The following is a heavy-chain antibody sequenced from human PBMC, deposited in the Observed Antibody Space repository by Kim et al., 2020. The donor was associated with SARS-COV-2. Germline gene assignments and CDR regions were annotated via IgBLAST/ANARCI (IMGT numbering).Heavy chain of an antibody. Sequence: YNPSRKGRVTISVDTSKNPFSLKRSSVTAADTAVYYCASLSPGIAGTGGYWGQGTLVTVSS. J-gene: IGHJ4*02. V-gene: IGHV4-34*01. CDR3: ASLSPGIAGTGGY. D-gene: IGHD6-19*01.